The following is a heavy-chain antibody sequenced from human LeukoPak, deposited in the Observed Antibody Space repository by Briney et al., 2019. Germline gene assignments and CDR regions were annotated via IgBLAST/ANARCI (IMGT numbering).Heavy chain of an antibody. V-gene: IGHV3-21*01. CDR2: ISSSSSYI. CDR3: ARPSTGEGSPEPFFVY. J-gene: IGHJ4*02. D-gene: IGHD3-16*01. Sequence: KPGGSLRLSCAASGFTFSSYSMNWVRQAPGKGLEWVSSISSSSSYIYYADSVKGRFTISRDNAKNSLYLQMNSLRAEDTAVYYCARPSTGEGSPEPFFVYWGQGTLVTVSS. CDR1: GFTFSSYS.